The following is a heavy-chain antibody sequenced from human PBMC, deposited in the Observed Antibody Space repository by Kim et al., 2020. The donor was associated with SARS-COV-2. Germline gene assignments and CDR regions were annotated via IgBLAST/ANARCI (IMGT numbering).Heavy chain of an antibody. CDR3: ARHVSISMGVRYFDWPRGSWYFDY. V-gene: IGHV4-59*08. CDR2: IYYSGST. Sequence: SETLSLTCTVSGGSISSYYWSWIRQPPGKGLEWIGYIYYSGSTNYNPSLKSRVTISVDTSKNQFSLKLSSVTAADTAVYYCARHVSISMGVRYFDWPRGSWYFDYWGQGTLVTVSS. J-gene: IGHJ4*02. CDR1: GGSISSYY. D-gene: IGHD3-9*01.